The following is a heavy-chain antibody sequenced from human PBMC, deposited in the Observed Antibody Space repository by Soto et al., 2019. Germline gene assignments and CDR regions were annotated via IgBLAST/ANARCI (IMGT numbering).Heavy chain of an antibody. CDR2: IFYTGTT. D-gene: IGHD2-2*01. Sequence: SETLSLTCSVSGGSISYNSYYWGWIRQPPGKGLEWVGGIFYTGTTYYSPSLKDRVTISVDTSKNSFSLNLTSVTAADTAVYFCARLVVVAPVANAWGQGTLVTSPQ. CDR1: GGSISYNSYY. V-gene: IGHV4-39*02. J-gene: IGHJ5*02. CDR3: ARLVVVAPVANA.